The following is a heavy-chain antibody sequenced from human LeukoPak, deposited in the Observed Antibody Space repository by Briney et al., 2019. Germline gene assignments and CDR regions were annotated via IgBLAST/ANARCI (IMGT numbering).Heavy chain of an antibody. CDR3: TRALTGYSSSWYYYYYYMDV. J-gene: IGHJ6*03. V-gene: IGHV3-7*01. CDR2: IKQDGSEK. D-gene: IGHD6-13*01. CDR1: GFTFNSYG. Sequence: PGGSLRLSCAASGFTFNSYGMHWVRQAPGKGLEWVANIKQDGSEKYYVDSVKGRFTISRDNAKNSLYLQMNSLRAEDTAVYYCTRALTGYSSSWYYYYYYMDVWGKGTTVTISS.